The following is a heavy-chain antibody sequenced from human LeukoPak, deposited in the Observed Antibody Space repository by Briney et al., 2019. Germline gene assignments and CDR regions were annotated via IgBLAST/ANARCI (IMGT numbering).Heavy chain of an antibody. V-gene: IGHV3-30-3*01. CDR2: ISYDGSNK. D-gene: IGHD3-3*01. CDR3: ARCDFWSGYKYYGMDV. CDR1: GFTFSSYA. Sequence: GRSLRLSCAASGFTFSSYAMHWVRQAPGEGLEWVAVISYDGSNKYHADSVKGRFTISRDNSKSTLDLQMNSLRAEDTAVYYCARCDFWSGYKYYGMDVWGQGTTVTVSS. J-gene: IGHJ6*02.